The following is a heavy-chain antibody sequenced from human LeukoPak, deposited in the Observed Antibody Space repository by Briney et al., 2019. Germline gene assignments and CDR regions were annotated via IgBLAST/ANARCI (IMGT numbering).Heavy chain of an antibody. J-gene: IGHJ6*03. CDR2: IIPIFGTA. Sequence: SVKVSCKASGGTFSSYAISWVRQAPGQGLEWMGGIIPIFGTANYAQKFQGRVTMTRDMSTSTVYMELSSLRSEDTAVYYCASSYYYYYMDVWGKGTTVTVSS. CDR1: GGTFSSYA. V-gene: IGHV1-69*05. CDR3: ASSYYYYYMDV.